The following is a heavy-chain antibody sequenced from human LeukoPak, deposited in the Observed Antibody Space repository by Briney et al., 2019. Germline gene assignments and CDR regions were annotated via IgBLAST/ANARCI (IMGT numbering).Heavy chain of an antibody. J-gene: IGHJ3*02. Sequence: ASVKVSCKASGYTFTSYGISWVRQAPGQGLEWMGWISAYNGNTNYAQNLQGRVTMTTDTSTNTAYMELRSLRSDDTAVYYCARDRSQGYFDWLLSNTNAFDIWGQGTMVTVSS. CDR2: ISAYNGNT. CDR1: GYTFTSYG. CDR3: ARDRSQGYFDWLLSNTNAFDI. V-gene: IGHV1-18*01. D-gene: IGHD3-9*01.